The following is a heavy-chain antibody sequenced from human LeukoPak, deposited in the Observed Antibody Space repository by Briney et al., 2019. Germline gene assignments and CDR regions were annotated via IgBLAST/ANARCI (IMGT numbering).Heavy chain of an antibody. J-gene: IGHJ4*02. D-gene: IGHD4-23*01. CDR3: AKLGNSNPLRLPFDY. Sequence: GGSLRLSCAAAGFTFSSYAMSWVRQAPGKGLEWVSTITGTGGSTYYADSVRGRFTISRDNSKNTLYLQMNSLRAEDTAVYYCAKLGNSNPLRLPFDYWGQGTLVTVSS. CDR1: GFTFSSYA. CDR2: ITGTGGST. V-gene: IGHV3-23*01.